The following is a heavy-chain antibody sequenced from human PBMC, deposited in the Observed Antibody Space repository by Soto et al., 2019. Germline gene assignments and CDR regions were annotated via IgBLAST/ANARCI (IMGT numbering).Heavy chain of an antibody. Sequence: EVQLVESGGGLVQPGGSLKLSCAASGFTFSGSAMHWVRQASGKGLEWLGRIRSKANSYATAYAASVKGRFTISRDDSKNTAYLQMNSLKTEDTAVYYCTSQDSYGDYVVGDYWGQGTLVTVSS. CDR3: TSQDSYGDYVVGDY. V-gene: IGHV3-73*02. CDR2: IRSKANSYAT. CDR1: GFTFSGSA. J-gene: IGHJ4*02. D-gene: IGHD4-17*01.